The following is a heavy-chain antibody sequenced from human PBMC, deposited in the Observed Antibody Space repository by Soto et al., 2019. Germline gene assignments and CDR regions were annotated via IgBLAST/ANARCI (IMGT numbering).Heavy chain of an antibody. CDR2: IYSGGST. V-gene: IGHV3-53*01. J-gene: IGHJ4*02. Sequence: SLRLSCAASGFTVSSNYMSSVRKAPGKGLEWVSVIYSGGSTYYADSVKGRFTISRDNSKNTLYLQMNSLRAEDTAVYYCARAYYDFWSGYYYFDYWGQGTLVTVSS. D-gene: IGHD3-3*01. CDR3: ARAYYDFWSGYYYFDY. CDR1: GFTVSSNY.